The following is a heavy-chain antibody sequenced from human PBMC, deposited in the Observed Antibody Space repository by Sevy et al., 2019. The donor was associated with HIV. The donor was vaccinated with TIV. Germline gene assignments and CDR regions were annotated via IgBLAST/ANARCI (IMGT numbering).Heavy chain of an antibody. CDR1: GFTCSSYS. CDR2: ISSSRYTI. CDR3: TRGPRWNYFDY. J-gene: IGHJ4*02. V-gene: IGHV3-48*01. Sequence: GGSLRLSCAASGFTCSSYSMNWVRQAPGKGLEWVSYISSSRYTIYYADSVTGRFTISRVNVKNPLYLQMNSLRAEDTAVYYCTRGPRWNYFDYWGQGPRITTSS. D-gene: IGHD2-15*01.